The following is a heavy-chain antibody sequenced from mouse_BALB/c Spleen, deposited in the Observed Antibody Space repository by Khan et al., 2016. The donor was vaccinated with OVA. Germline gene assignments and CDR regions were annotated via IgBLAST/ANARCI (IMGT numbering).Heavy chain of an antibody. CDR1: GYTFTSYT. J-gene: IGHJ2*01. V-gene: IGHV1-4*01. CDR2: INPSSGYT. Sequence: VQLQQSGAELVRPGATVKMSCKASGYTFTSYTMHWVKQRPGQGLEWIGYINPSSGYTKYNQKFKDKATLTADTSSSTSYMQLSSLTSEDSAIYYCARTHERWGQGTTLTVAS. CDR3: ARTHER.